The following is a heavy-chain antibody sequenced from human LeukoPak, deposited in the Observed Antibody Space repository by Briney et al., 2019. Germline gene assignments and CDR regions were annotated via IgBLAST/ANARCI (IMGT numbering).Heavy chain of an antibody. Sequence: SVEVSCKASGGTFSSYAISWVRQAPGQGLEWMGRIIPILGIANYAQKFQGRATITADKSTSTAYMELSSLRSEDTAVYYCALTKSGSNYQYYFDYWGQGTLVTVSS. V-gene: IGHV1-69*04. CDR1: GGTFSSYA. D-gene: IGHD4-11*01. CDR2: IIPILGIA. CDR3: ALTKSGSNYQYYFDY. J-gene: IGHJ4*02.